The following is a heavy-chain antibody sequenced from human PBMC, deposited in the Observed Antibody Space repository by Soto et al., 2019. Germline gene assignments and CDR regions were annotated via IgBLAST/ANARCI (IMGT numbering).Heavy chain of an antibody. CDR2: IYYSGST. CDR3: ARGALGYCSSTSCSSLDYYYGMDV. D-gene: IGHD2-2*01. V-gene: IGHV4-30-4*01. J-gene: IGHJ6*02. Sequence: SETLSLSCTVSGGSISSGDYYWSWIRQPPGKGLEWIGYIYYSGSTYYNLSLKSRVTISVDTSKNQFSLKLSSVTAADTAVYYCARGALGYCSSTSCSSLDYYYGMDVWGQGTTVTVSS. CDR1: GGSISSGDYY.